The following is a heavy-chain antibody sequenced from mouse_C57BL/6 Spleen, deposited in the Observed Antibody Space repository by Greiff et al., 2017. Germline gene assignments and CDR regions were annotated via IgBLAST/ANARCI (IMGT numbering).Heavy chain of an antibody. CDR2: INPNNGGT. J-gene: IGHJ1*03. D-gene: IGHD1-1*01. Sequence: DVQLQESGPELVKPGASVKMSCKASGYTFTDYNMHWVKQSHGKSLEWIGYINPNNGGTSYNQKFKGKAALTVNKSSSTAYMELRSLTSEDSAVYYCARIRGRHWYFDVWGTGTTVTVSS. V-gene: IGHV1-22*01. CDR1: GYTFTDYN. CDR3: ARIRGRHWYFDV.